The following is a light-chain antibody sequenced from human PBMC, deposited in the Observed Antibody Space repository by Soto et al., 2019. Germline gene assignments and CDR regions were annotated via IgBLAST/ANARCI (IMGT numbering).Light chain of an antibody. CDR2: AAS. CDR1: QSISKY. CDR3: QQSYSTPIT. V-gene: IGKV1-39*01. J-gene: IGKJ5*01. Sequence: DIQPTQSPSSLSASLGDRLTITCRASQSISKYLNWYQHRPGKAPNLLIYAASSLQSGVPSRFSGSESGTDFTLTITSLQPEDSATYYCQQSYSTPITFSQGTRLEIK.